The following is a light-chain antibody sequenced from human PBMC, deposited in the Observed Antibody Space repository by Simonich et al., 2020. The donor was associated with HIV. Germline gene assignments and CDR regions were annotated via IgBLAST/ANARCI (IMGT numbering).Light chain of an antibody. CDR1: QSVLYSSNNKNY. CDR2: WAS. V-gene: IGKV4-1*01. CDR3: PLT. J-gene: IGKJ4*01. Sequence: DIVMTQSPDSPAVSLGERATINCKSSQSVLYSSNNKNYLAWFQQKPGQPPKLLIYWASTRESGVPDRFSGSGSGTDFTLTISSLQAEDVAVYSTPLTFGGGTKVEIK.